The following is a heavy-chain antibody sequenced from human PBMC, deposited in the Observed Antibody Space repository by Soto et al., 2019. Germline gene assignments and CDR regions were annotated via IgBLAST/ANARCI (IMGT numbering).Heavy chain of an antibody. D-gene: IGHD3-22*01. CDR2: IKQDGSEK. J-gene: IGHJ1*01. CDR3: AKQGSGSSGYYYYFQH. CDR1: GFTFSSYW. V-gene: IGHV3-7*03. Sequence: GGSLRLSCAASGFTFSSYWMSWVRQAPGKGLEWVANIKQDGSEKYYVDSVKGRFTISRDNSKNTLYLQMNSLRAEDTAVYYCAKQGSGSSGYYYYFQHWGQGT.